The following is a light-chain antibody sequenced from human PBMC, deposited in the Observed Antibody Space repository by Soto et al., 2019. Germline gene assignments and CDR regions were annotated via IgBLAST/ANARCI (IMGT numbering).Light chain of an antibody. CDR1: QSVLYSSNNKNY. Sequence: DIVMTQSPDSLAVSLGERATINCKSSQSVLYSSNNKNYLAWYQQKPGQPPELLIYWASTRESGVPDRFSGSGSGTDFMLTISSLQAEDVAVYYCQQYFSTPPTFGQGTRLEIK. CDR3: QQYFSTPPT. V-gene: IGKV4-1*01. CDR2: WAS. J-gene: IGKJ5*01.